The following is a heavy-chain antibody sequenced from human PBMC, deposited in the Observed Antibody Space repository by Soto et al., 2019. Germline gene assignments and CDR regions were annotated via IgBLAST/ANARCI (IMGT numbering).Heavy chain of an antibody. CDR1: GFTFSNYA. J-gene: IGHJ4*02. Sequence: EVQLLESGGGLAQPGGSLRLSCAASGFTFSNYAMSWVRQAPGKGLEWVSTISGSGSGGATYYPYYADSVKGRFTISRDSSKNTVSLEMNSLRAEDTAVYYCAKDSRYYASRPSPGDWGQGTLVNVSS. D-gene: IGHD3-10*01. V-gene: IGHV3-23*01. CDR3: AKDSRYYASRPSPGD. CDR2: ISGSGSGGATYYP.